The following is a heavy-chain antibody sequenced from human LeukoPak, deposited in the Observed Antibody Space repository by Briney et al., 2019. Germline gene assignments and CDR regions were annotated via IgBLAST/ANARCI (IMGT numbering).Heavy chain of an antibody. CDR2: INHSGST. CDR3: ARPPYYYDSSGQD. Sequence: PSETLSLTCAVYGGSFSGYYWSWIRQPPGRGLEWIGEINHSGSTNYNPSLKSRVTISVDTSKNQFSLKLSSVTAADTAVYYCARPPYYYDSSGQDWGQGTLVTVSS. J-gene: IGHJ4*02. CDR1: GGSFSGYY. V-gene: IGHV4-34*01. D-gene: IGHD3-22*01.